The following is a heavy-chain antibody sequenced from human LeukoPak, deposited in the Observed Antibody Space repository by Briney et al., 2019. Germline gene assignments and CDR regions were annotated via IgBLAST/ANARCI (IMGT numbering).Heavy chain of an antibody. V-gene: IGHV3-23*01. CDR3: AKTDSSSWYPYFDY. CDR1: GFTFSSYA. CDR2: ISGSGGST. J-gene: IGHJ4*02. Sequence: PGGSLRLSCAASGFTFSSYAMSWVRQAPGKGLEWVSAISGSGGSTYYADSVKGRFTISRDNPKNTLYLQMNSLRAEDTAVYYCAKTDSSSWYPYFDYWGQGTLVTVSS. D-gene: IGHD6-13*01.